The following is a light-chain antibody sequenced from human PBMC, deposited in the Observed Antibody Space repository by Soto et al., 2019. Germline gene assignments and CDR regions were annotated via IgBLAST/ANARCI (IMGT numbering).Light chain of an antibody. CDR1: QSVSSK. J-gene: IGKJ1*01. CDR3: QQYNNWPRT. CDR2: GPS. V-gene: IGKV3-15*01. Sequence: EIVMTQSPATLSVSPGEGATLSCRASQSVSSKLAWYQQKPGQAPRLLIYGPSTRATGIPARFSGSGSGTEFTLTISSLQSEDFALYYCQQYNNWPRTFGQGTKVDIK.